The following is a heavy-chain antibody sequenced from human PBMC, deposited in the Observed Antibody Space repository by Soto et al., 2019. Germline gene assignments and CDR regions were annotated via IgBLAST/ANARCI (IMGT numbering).Heavy chain of an antibody. Sequence: PSETLSLTCTVSGGSITSSYWSWIRRPPGKGLEWIAYIYDTGISGYTPSTSYNPSLKSRVTMSVDTSKSQFSLKLTSVTAADTAVYYCARDRISDYYGSGSYYYFDYWGQGTLVTVSS. J-gene: IGHJ4*02. CDR2: IYDTGISGYTPST. V-gene: IGHV4-59*01. CDR3: ARDRISDYYGSGSYYYFDY. D-gene: IGHD3-10*01. CDR1: GGSITSSY.